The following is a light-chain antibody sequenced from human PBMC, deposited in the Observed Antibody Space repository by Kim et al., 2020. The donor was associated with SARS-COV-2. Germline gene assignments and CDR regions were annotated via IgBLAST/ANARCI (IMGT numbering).Light chain of an antibody. V-gene: IGKV1-9*01. CDR1: QGISSY. J-gene: IGKJ1*01. Sequence: AFVGDRVTITCRASQGISSYLSWYQQKPGKAPKLLIHGASTLESGVPSRFSGSGSGTEFTLTISSLQPEDFATYSCQQLITYPRTFGQGTKVDIK. CDR2: GAS. CDR3: QQLITYPRT.